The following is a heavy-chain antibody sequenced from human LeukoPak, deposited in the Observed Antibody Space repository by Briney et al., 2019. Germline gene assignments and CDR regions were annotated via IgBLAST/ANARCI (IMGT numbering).Heavy chain of an antibody. CDR3: ARDGYYGSGKFDP. D-gene: IGHD3-10*01. Sequence: SETLSLTCSVSGDSISGAAYYWSWIRQHPGKGLEWIGYSDYSGGTYYNPSLKSRVTISVDTSKNQFSLELRSVTAADTAVYFCARDGYYGSGKFDPWDQGTLVTVSS. CDR1: GDSISGAAYY. CDR2: SDYSGGT. J-gene: IGHJ5*02. V-gene: IGHV4-31*03.